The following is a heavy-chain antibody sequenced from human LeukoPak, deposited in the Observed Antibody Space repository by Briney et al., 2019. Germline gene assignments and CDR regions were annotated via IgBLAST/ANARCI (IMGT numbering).Heavy chain of an antibody. Sequence: GASVKVSCKASGYTFTSYGISWVRQAPGQGLEWMGWISAYNGNTNYAQKLQGRVTMTTDTSTSTAYMELRSLRSDDTAVYYCSRDILGRGHDWFDPWGQGTLVTVSS. CDR2: ISAYNGNT. J-gene: IGHJ5*02. D-gene: IGHD3-3*01. V-gene: IGHV1-18*01. CDR3: SRDILGRGHDWFDP. CDR1: GYTFTSYG.